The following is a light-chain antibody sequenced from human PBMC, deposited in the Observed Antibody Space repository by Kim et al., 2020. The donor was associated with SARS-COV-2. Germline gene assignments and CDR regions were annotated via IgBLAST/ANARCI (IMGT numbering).Light chain of an antibody. CDR1: SSNVEHNY. CDR2: DNN. V-gene: IGLV1-51*01. Sequence: GHKVSIPWSGSSSNVEHNYVSWNQQLRGTAPKLLIYDNNKRPAGIPGRFSGSKAGTSATLGITGLQTGDEAYYYCGTWDSSLSAVVFGGGTQLTVL. J-gene: IGLJ2*01. CDR3: GTWDSSLSAVV.